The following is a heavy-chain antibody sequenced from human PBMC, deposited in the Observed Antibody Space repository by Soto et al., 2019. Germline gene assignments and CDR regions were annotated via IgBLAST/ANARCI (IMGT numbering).Heavy chain of an antibody. Sequence: GGSLRLSCAASGFTFSSYWMHWVRQAPGKGLVWVSRINSDGSSTSYADSVKGRFTISRDNAKNTLYLQMNSLRAEDTAVYYCARRSGDYGDKGYYFDYWGQGTLVTVSS. CDR2: INSDGSST. CDR3: ARRSGDYGDKGYYFDY. CDR1: GFTFSSYW. D-gene: IGHD4-17*01. J-gene: IGHJ4*02. V-gene: IGHV3-74*01.